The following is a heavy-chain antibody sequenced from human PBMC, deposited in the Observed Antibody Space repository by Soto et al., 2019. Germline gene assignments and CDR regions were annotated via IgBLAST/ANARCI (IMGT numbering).Heavy chain of an antibody. Sequence: QVQLQESGPGLVRPSGTLSLTCAVSGASISSTTSSNWWSWVRQPPGKGLEWIGEIYQSGSTNYNPSLKSRVTMSVGKSKHQFSLKLSSVTAADTAVYYCARMVGATLVDFWGQGTLVTVSS. CDR1: GASISSTTSSNW. CDR2: IYQSGST. V-gene: IGHV4-4*02. CDR3: ARMVGATLVDF. J-gene: IGHJ4*02. D-gene: IGHD1-26*01.